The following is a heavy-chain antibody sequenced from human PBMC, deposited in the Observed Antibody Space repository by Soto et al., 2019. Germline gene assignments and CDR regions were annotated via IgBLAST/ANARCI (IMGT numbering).Heavy chain of an antibody. Sequence: QAQLVESGGGVVQPGRSLRLSCAASGFTFSNIAMHWVRQAPGKGLEWVAAISYDGTYRPYADFARGRFTISRDNSQKAPLLQMDSPRPEDTALYYWSTDRAVGATLGAIDFWGQGTLVTVSS. CDR2: ISYDGTYR. J-gene: IGHJ4*02. CDR1: GFTFSNIA. CDR3: STDRAVGATLGAIDF. V-gene: IGHV3-30-3*01. D-gene: IGHD1-26*01.